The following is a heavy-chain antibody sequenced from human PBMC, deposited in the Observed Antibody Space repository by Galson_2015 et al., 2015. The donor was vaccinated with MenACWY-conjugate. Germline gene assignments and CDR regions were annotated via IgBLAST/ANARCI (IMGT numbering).Heavy chain of an antibody. CDR3: TRDRKGLIASVPSNWFDP. Sequence: SLRLSCAASGFTFSNYWMHWVRKTPGKGLVWVSRINRDGTSTTYADSVKGRFTISRDNAKNTLILQMNSLRVEDTAVYYCTRDRKGLIASVPSNWFDPWGQGTLVTVSS. CDR1: GFTFSNYW. J-gene: IGHJ5*02. CDR2: INRDGTST. V-gene: IGHV3-74*01. D-gene: IGHD2/OR15-2a*01.